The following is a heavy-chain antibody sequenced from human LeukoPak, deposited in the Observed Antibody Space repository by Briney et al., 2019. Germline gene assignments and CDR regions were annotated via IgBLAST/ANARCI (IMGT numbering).Heavy chain of an antibody. V-gene: IGHV4-38-2*02. J-gene: IGHJ5*02. D-gene: IGHD1-1*01. CDR2: INHSGST. CDR1: GYSISSGYF. CDR3: ARSMATGTWYNWFDP. Sequence: SETLSLTCTVSGYSISSGYFWGWIRQPPGKGLEWIGEINHSGSTDYNPSLKSRLTISVDTSKNQFSLKLSSVTAADTAVYYCARSMATGTWYNWFDPWGQGTLVTVYS.